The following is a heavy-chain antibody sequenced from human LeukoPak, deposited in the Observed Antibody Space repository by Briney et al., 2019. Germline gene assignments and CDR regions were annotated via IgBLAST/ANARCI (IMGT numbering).Heavy chain of an antibody. Sequence: ASVKVSCKASGYTFTGYYMHWVRQAPGQGLEWMGWISPNSGGTNYAQKFQGRVTMTRDTFISTAYMELSRLRSDDTAVYYCARDGDSSGYYYGYYYYYYMDVWGKGTTVTVSS. CDR3: ARDGDSSGYYYGYYYYYYMDV. D-gene: IGHD3-22*01. J-gene: IGHJ6*03. V-gene: IGHV1-2*02. CDR1: GYTFTGYY. CDR2: ISPNSGGT.